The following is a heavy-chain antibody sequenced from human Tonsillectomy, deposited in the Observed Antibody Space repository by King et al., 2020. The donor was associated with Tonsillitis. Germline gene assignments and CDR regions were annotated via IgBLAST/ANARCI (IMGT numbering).Heavy chain of an antibody. CDR3: ARSDYDFWSGYYAEYFQH. D-gene: IGHD3-3*01. Sequence: LQLQESGPGLVKPSQTLSLTCTVSGGSISSGSYCWRWIRQPAGTGLEWIGRIYTSGSTNYNPSLKSRVTMSVDTSKNQFSLKLSSVTAADTAVYYCARSDYDFWSGYYAEYFQHWGQGTLVTVSS. J-gene: IGHJ1*01. CDR2: IYTSGST. V-gene: IGHV4-61*02. CDR1: GGSISSGSYC.